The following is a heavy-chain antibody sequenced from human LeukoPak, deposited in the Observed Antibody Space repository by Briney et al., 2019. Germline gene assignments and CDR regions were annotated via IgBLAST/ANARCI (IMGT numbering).Heavy chain of an antibody. J-gene: IGHJ3*02. CDR3: ARYYDSSGYSDINDAFDI. CDR1: GGSISSYY. Sequence: PSETLSLSCTLSGGSISSYYWSWIRQPPGKGLEWIGYIYYSGSTNYNPSLKSRVTISVDTSKNQFSLKLSSVTAADTAVYYCARYYDSSGYSDINDAFDIWGQGTMVTVSS. D-gene: IGHD3-22*01. CDR2: IYYSGST. V-gene: IGHV4-59*01.